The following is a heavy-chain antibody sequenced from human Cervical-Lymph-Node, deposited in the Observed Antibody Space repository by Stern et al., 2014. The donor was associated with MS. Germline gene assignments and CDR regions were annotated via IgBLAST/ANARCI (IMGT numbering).Heavy chain of an antibody. J-gene: IGHJ3*02. CDR1: GYTFTSYG. CDR2: ISAYDCNT. CDR3: AIGLLGSENAFDI. D-gene: IGHD2-15*01. Sequence: QVQLVQSGAEVKKPGASVKVSCKVSGYTFTSYGISWVRQAHGQGLAWMGWISAYDCNTNYAQKLQGRATMTTDTSTSTAYMELSSLRSDDTAVYYCAIGLLGSENAFDIWGQGTMVTVSS. V-gene: IGHV1-18*01.